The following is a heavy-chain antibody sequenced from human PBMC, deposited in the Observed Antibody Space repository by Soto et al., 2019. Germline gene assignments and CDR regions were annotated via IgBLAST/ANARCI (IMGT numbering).Heavy chain of an antibody. J-gene: IGHJ4*02. CDR3: ARDPYCGGDCYGDY. V-gene: IGHV3-21*01. D-gene: IGHD2-21*02. Sequence: VQLVESGGGLVKPGGSLRLSCAASGFTFSSYSMNWVRQAPGKGLEWVSSISSSSSYIYYADSVKGRFTISRDNAKNSLYLQMNSLRAEDTAVYYCARDPYCGGDCYGDYWGQGTLVTVSS. CDR1: GFTFSSYS. CDR2: ISSSSSYI.